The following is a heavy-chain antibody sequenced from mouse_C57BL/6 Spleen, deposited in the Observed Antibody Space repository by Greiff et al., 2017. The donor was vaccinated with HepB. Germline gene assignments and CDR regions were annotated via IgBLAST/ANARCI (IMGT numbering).Heavy chain of an antibody. CDR3: ARDRGVGAMDY. J-gene: IGHJ4*01. D-gene: IGHD3-3*01. CDR1: GFTFSSYA. Sequence: EVKLMESGGGLVKPGGSLKLSCAASGFTFSSYAMSWVRQTPEKRLEWVATISDGGSYTYYPDNVKGRFTISRDNAKNNLYLQMSHLKSEDTAMYYCARDRGVGAMDYWGQGTSVTVSS. V-gene: IGHV5-4*01. CDR2: ISDGGSYT.